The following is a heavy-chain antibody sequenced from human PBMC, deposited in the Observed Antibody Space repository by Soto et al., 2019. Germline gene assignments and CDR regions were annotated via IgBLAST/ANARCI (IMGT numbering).Heavy chain of an antibody. CDR3: ARVPGWYYYGSGSYPADY. V-gene: IGHV1-18*01. J-gene: IGHJ4*02. CDR2: ISAYNGNT. D-gene: IGHD3-10*01. Sequence: VQLVQSGAEVKKPGASVKVSCKASGYTFTSYGISWVRQAPGQGLEWMGWISAYNGNTNYAQKLQGRVTMTTDTSPSTAYMELRILRSDGTAVYYCARVPGWYYYGSGSYPADYWGQGTLVTVSS. CDR1: GYTFTSYG.